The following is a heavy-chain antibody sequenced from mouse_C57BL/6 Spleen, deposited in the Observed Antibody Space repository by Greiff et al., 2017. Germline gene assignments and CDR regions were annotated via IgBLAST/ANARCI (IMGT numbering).Heavy chain of an antibody. CDR1: GYTFTSYW. V-gene: IGHV1-52*01. Sequence: QVQLQQPGAELVRPGSSVKLSCKASGYTFTSYWMHWVKQRPIQGLEWIGNIDPSDSETHYNQKFKDKATLTVDKSSSTAYMQLSSLTSEDSAVYYCARTYYDSFYWYFDVWGTGTTVTVSS. J-gene: IGHJ1*03. CDR2: IDPSDSET. D-gene: IGHD2-10*01. CDR3: ARTYYDSFYWYFDV.